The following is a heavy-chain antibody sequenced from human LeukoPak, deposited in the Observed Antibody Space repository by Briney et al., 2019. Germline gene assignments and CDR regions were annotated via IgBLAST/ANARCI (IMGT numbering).Heavy chain of an antibody. V-gene: IGHV5-51*01. CDR1: GDSFSKYW. J-gene: IGHJ6*02. D-gene: IGHD3-10*01. Sequence: GESLKISCKDSGDSFSKYWIGWVRQMPGKGLEWMGIIYPGDSDTRYSPSFQGQVTISADKSISTAYLQWSSLKASDTAMYYCASSTYYGSGSYPYYYYGMDVWGQGTTVTVSS. CDR2: IYPGDSDT. CDR3: ASSTYYGSGSYPYYYYGMDV.